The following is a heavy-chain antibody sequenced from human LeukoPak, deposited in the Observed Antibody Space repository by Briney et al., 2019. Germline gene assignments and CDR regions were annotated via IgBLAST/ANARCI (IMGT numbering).Heavy chain of an antibody. Sequence: PSVKVPCKASGGPFSSYAISWVRQAPGQGLEWMGGIIPIFGTANYAQKCQGRVTITADESTSTAYMELSSLRSEDTAVYYCARVRSLVPAAYHMDVWGKGTTVTVSS. J-gene: IGHJ6*03. CDR1: GGPFSSYA. V-gene: IGHV1-69*13. CDR3: ARVRSLVPAAYHMDV. CDR2: IIPIFGTA. D-gene: IGHD2-2*01.